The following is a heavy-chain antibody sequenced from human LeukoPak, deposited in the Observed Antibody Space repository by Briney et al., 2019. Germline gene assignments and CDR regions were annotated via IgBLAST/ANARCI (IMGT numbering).Heavy chain of an antibody. CDR3: ARDPNYYGSKDVAFDI. CDR2: ISSSSSYI. Sequence: PGGSLRLSCAASGFTFSSYSMNWVRQAPGKGLEWVSSISSSSSYIYYADSVKGRFTISRDNAKNSLYLQMNSLRAEDTAVYYCARDPNYYGSKDVAFDIWGQGTMVTVSS. J-gene: IGHJ3*02. D-gene: IGHD3-10*01. CDR1: GFTFSSYS. V-gene: IGHV3-21*01.